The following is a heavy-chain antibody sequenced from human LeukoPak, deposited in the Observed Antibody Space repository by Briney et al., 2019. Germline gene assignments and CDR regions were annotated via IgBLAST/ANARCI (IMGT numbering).Heavy chain of an antibody. J-gene: IGHJ4*02. CDR3: ARGSTYASGCFFDY. D-gene: IGHD3-10*01. CDR1: GGSFSGYY. Sequence: SQSLSLTCAVYGGSFSGYYWSWIRPPPGKGLEWIGYIYYSGSTNYIPSLKSRVTISVDTSKNQFSLKLSSVTAADTAVYYCARGSTYASGCFFDYWGQGTLVTVSS. CDR2: IYYSGST. V-gene: IGHV4-59*01.